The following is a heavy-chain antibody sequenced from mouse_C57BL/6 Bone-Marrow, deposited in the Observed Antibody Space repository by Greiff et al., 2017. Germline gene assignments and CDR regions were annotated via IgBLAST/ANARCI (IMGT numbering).Heavy chain of an antibody. J-gene: IGHJ4*01. V-gene: IGHV1-72*01. Sequence: QSCKASGYTFTSYWMHWVKQRPGRGLEWIGRIDPNSGGTKYNEKFKSKATLTVDKPSSTAYMQLSSLTSEDSAVYYCARDSNYLYYYAMDYWGQGTSVTVSS. D-gene: IGHD2-5*01. CDR2: IDPNSGGT. CDR3: ARDSNYLYYYAMDY. CDR1: GYTFTSYW.